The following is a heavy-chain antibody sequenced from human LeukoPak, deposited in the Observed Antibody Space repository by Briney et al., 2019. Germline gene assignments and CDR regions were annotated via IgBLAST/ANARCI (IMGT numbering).Heavy chain of an antibody. V-gene: IGHV3-30*04. D-gene: IGHD3-3*01. CDR3: ARDFWSSWPDAFDI. J-gene: IGHJ3*02. Sequence: GGSLRLSCAASGFSLSSYAIHWVRQAPGKGLEWVAIISYDGSKKYYADSVKGRFTISRDNAKNSLYLQMNSLRAEDTAVYYCARDFWSSWPDAFDIWGQGTMVTVSS. CDR1: GFSLSSYA. CDR2: ISYDGSKK.